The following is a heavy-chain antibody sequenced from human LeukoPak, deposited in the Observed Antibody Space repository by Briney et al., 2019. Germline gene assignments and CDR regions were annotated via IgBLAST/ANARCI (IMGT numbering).Heavy chain of an antibody. V-gene: IGHV3-23*01. D-gene: IGHD3-16*02. CDR3: ARPVGISNRVMEDY. CDR1: GFTFSSYS. CDR2: ISGSGGST. Sequence: GGSLRLSCAASGFTFSSYSMNWVRQAPGKGLEWVSSISGSGGSTYYIDSVKGRFTISRDNSKNTLYLQMNSLRAEDTAVYYCARPVGISNRVMEDYWGHGTLVTVSS. J-gene: IGHJ4*01.